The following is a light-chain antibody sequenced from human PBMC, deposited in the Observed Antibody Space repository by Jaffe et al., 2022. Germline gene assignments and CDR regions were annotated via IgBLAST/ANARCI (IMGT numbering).Light chain of an antibody. V-gene: IGKV1-13*02. J-gene: IGKJ2*02. CDR3: QQFNSYPQGT. Sequence: AIQLTQSPSSLSASVGDRVTITCRASQGISSALAWYQQKPGKAPKLLIYDASSLESGVPSRFSGSGSGTDFTLTISSLQPEDFATYYCQQFNSYPQGTFGQGTKLEIK. CDR1: QGISSA. CDR2: DAS.